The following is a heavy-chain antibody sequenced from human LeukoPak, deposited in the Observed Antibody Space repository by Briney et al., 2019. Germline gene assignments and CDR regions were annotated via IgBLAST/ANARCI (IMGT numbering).Heavy chain of an antibody. J-gene: IGHJ4*02. D-gene: IGHD6-13*01. V-gene: IGHV1-18*01. CDR2: ISAYNGNT. CDR3: VRDHGLSPAGTVSPFDF. Sequence: ASLKVSCKASGYTFTSYGISWVRQAPGQGLEWLGWISAYNGNTNYAQKLQDRVIMTTDSSTSTAYMELRSLRSDDTAVYYCVRDHGLSPAGTVSPFDFWGQGILVTVSS. CDR1: GYTFTSYG.